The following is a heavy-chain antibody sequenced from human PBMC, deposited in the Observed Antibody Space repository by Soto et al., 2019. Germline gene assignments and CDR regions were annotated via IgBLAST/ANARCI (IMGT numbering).Heavy chain of an antibody. Sequence: SETLSLTCAVYGGSFSGYYWSWIRQPPGKGLEWIGEINHSGSTNYNPSLKSRVTISVDTSKNQFSLKLSSVTAADTAVYYCARDRYDFWSGYYLDLYYYYGMDVWGQGTTVTVSS. CDR3: ARDRYDFWSGYYLDLYYYYGMDV. V-gene: IGHV4-34*01. J-gene: IGHJ6*02. D-gene: IGHD3-3*01. CDR2: INHSGST. CDR1: GGSFSGYY.